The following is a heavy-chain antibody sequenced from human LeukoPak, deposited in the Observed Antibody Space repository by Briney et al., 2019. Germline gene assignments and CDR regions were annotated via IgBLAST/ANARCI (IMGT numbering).Heavy chain of an antibody. Sequence: GESLKISCKVSGCSFINYWIGWVRQLPGKGLEWMGVIYPGDSDARYSPSLQGQVTFSVDKSIKTAYLHWSSLKASDTAMYYCARRGRRHYYYYGMDVWGQGTTVTVSS. CDR2: IYPGDSDA. V-gene: IGHV5-51*01. CDR3: ARRGRRHYYYYGMDV. J-gene: IGHJ6*02. CDR1: GCSFINYW.